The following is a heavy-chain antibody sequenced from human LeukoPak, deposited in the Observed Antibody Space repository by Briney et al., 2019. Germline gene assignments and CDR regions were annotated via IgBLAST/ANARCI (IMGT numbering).Heavy chain of an antibody. CDR2: IYYSGST. CDR3: ARERGAVDY. D-gene: IGHD1-26*01. J-gene: IGHJ4*02. CDR1: GGSISSYY. Sequence: PSETLSLTCTVSGGSISSYYWSWIRQPPGKGLEWIGYIYYSGSTYYNPSLKSRVTISVDTSKNQFSLKLSSVTAADTAVYYCARERGAVDYWGQGTLVTVSS. V-gene: IGHV4-59*12.